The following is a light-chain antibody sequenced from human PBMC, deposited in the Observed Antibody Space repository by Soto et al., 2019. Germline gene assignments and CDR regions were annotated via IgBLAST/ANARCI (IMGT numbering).Light chain of an antibody. V-gene: IGKV3-11*01. CDR1: QSVSTY. CDR2: DAS. CDR3: QQRSNRST. Sequence: DNVLTQSPDTLSLSPGERATLSCRASQSVSTYLAWYQQTPGQAPRLLIYDASNRATGIPARFSGSGSGTDFTLTISSLESEDFATYYCQQRSNRSTFGQGTRLEIK. J-gene: IGKJ5*01.